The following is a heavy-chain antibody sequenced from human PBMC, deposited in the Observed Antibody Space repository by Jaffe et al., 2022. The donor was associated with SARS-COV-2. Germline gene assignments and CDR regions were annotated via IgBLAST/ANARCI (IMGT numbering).Heavy chain of an antibody. CDR1: GFTVSSNY. J-gene: IGHJ4*02. Sequence: EVQLVETGGGLIQPGGSLRLSCAASGFTVSSNYMSWVRQAPGKGLEWVSVIYSGGSTYYADSVKGRFTISRDNSKNTLYLQMNSLRAEDTAVYYCASSHDYGDHPTFDYWGQGTLVTVSS. D-gene: IGHD4-17*01. V-gene: IGHV3-53*02. CDR2: IYSGGST. CDR3: ASSHDYGDHPTFDY.